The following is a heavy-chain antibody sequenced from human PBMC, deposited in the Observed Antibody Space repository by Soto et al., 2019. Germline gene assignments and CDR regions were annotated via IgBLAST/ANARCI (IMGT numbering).Heavy chain of an antibody. Sequence: QVQLVQSGAEVKKPGSSGKVACKASGGTFISYAITWVRQAPGQGLEWMGGIIPIFGTANYAQKLQGRVTMTADESTRTAYMVLSSLRPEDTAVYYCARAPYYDYGSPMNGFDSWGQGTMVTVSS. J-gene: IGHJ3*02. D-gene: IGHD3-16*01. V-gene: IGHV1-69*01. CDR2: IIPIFGTA. CDR1: GGTFISYA. CDR3: ARAPYYDYGSPMNGFDS.